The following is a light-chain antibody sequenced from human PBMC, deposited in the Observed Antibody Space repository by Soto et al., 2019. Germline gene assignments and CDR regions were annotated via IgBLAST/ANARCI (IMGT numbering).Light chain of an antibody. J-gene: IGKJ1*01. CDR2: GAS. V-gene: IGKV3-20*01. CDR1: QSVSSSY. CDR3: QQYGSSQWT. Sequence: EIVLTQSPCSLSLSPGERATLSCRASQSVSSSYLAWYQQKPGRAPRLLIYGASSRATGIPDRFSGSGSGTDFTLTISRLEPEDFAVYYCQQYGSSQWTFGQGTKVDIK.